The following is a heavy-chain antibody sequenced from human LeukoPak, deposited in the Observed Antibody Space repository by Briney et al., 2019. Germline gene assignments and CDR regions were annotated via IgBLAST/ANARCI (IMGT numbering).Heavy chain of an antibody. CDR1: GGTLSSYT. J-gene: IGHJ3*02. Sequence: ASVKVSCKASGGTLSSYTINWVRQAPGQGLEWMGRIIPTLDMTNYAQKFQGRVTITADKSTSTAYMELSSLRSEDTAVYFCASPRQNYYDSAGSFDIWGQGTMVTVSS. D-gene: IGHD3-22*01. CDR3: ASPRQNYYDSAGSFDI. V-gene: IGHV1-69*02. CDR2: IIPTLDMT.